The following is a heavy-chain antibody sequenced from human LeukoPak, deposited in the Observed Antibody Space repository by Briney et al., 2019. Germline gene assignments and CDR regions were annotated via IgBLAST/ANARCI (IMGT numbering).Heavy chain of an antibody. D-gene: IGHD4-11*01. CDR2: IYTSGST. CDR1: GGSISSGSYY. V-gene: IGHV4-61*02. Sequence: PSQTLSLTCTVSGGSISSGSYYWSWLRQPAGKGLEWIGRIYTSGSTNYNPSFKSRVTISVDTSKNQFSLKPSSVTAADTAVYYCARDGKYSNSFDYWGQGTLVTVSS. J-gene: IGHJ4*02. CDR3: ARDGKYSNSFDY.